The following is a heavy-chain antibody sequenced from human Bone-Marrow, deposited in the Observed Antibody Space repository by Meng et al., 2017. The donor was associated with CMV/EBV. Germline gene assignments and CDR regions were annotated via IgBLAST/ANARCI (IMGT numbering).Heavy chain of an antibody. CDR3: ARGGMVASIRNYYYYGMDV. CDR1: GGSISSYY. J-gene: IGHJ6*02. CDR2: IYYSGST. V-gene: IGHV4-59*01. D-gene: IGHD5-24*01. Sequence: SETLSLTCTVSGGSISSYYWSWIRQPPGKGLEWIGYIYYSGSTNYNPSLKSRVTISVDTSKNQFSLKLSSVTAADTAVYYCARGGMVASIRNYYYYGMDVWGQGTTVTFSS.